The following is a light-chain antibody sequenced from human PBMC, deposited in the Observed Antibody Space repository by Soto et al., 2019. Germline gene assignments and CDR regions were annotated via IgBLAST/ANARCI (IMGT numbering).Light chain of an antibody. CDR2: NAS. J-gene: IGKJ3*01. CDR3: QQYDKLPLT. Sequence: DIQMAQSPSSLSASVGDRVTITCQASQDIRNYLNWYQQKPGKAPKILIYNASILETGVPSRFSGSGSGTDFSFSISTLQPEDFATYHCQQYDKLPLTFGPGTTVHIK. CDR1: QDIRNY. V-gene: IGKV1-33*01.